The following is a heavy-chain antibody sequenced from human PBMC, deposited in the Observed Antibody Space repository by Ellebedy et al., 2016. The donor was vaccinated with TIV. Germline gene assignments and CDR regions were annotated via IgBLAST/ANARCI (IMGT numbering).Heavy chain of an antibody. V-gene: IGHV1-3*01. CDR3: ARDRKLGALGARFDF. D-gene: IGHD6-6*01. J-gene: IGHJ4*02. Sequence: GRITIARDTSASTAYMELSSLRSEDTAIYFCARDRKLGALGARFDFWGQGTLVTVSS.